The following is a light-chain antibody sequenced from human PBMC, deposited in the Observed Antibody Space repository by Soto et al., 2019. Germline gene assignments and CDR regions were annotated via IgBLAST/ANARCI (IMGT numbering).Light chain of an antibody. V-gene: IGKV1-39*01. J-gene: IGKJ2*01. CDR2: GAS. Sequence: IQMTQSPSSLSASVGDSVTVTCRASQSINIYLNWYQQKPGKAPTLLIYGASSLQPGVPSRFSGGGSRTDFTPTISSLQPEDYATFYCQQSYSSPYTFGHGTKLEIK. CDR3: QQSYSSPYT. CDR1: QSINIY.